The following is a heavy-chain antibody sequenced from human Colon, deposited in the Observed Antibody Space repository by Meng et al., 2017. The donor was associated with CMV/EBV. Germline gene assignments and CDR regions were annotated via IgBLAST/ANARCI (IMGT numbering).Heavy chain of an antibody. J-gene: IGHJ4*01. V-gene: IGHV4-34*01. Sequence: QVKLQQGGAGLLKPSETLSLTCAVYGESFSGYYWTWIRQPPGRGLEWIGESYYTGSTNYSPSLKSRVTISLDTSKNQFSLKLNSVTAADTAVYYCARATKSSCWEVLDYWGHGTLVTVSS. D-gene: IGHD2-2*01. CDR2: SYYTGST. CDR1: GESFSGYY. CDR3: ARATKSSCWEVLDY.